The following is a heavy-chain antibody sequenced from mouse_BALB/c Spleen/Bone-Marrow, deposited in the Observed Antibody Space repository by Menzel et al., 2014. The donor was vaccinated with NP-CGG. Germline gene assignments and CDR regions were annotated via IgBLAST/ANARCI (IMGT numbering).Heavy chain of an antibody. CDR3: ARYYDYDWYFDV. Sequence: VQLVESGPELVKPGASVKMSCKASGYTFTDYVISWVKQRTGQGLEWIGEIYPGSGSNYYNEKFKGKATLTADKSSNTAYMQLSSLTSEDSAVYFCARYYDYDWYFDVWGAGTTVTVSS. V-gene: IGHV1-77*01. CDR1: GYTFTDYV. CDR2: IYPGSGSN. D-gene: IGHD2-4*01. J-gene: IGHJ1*01.